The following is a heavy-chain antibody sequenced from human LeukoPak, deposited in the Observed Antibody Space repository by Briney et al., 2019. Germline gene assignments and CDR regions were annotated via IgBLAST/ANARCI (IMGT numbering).Heavy chain of an antibody. J-gene: IGHJ4*02. D-gene: IGHD1-7*01. CDR2: INSDGSST. CDR3: AKDERNWNYNLASQTYD. Sequence: PGGSLRLSCAASGFTFSSYAMSWVRQAPGKGLVWVSRINSDGSSTSYADSVEGRFTISRDNAKNTLYLQMSSLRAEDTAVYYCAKDERNWNYNLASQTYDWGQGTLVTVSS. V-gene: IGHV3-74*01. CDR1: GFTFSSYA.